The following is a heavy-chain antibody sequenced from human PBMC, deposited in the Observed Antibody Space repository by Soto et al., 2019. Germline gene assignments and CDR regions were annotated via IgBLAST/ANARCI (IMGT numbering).Heavy chain of an antibody. Sequence: GESLKISCEGSGYRFYSYWIAWVRQVPGRGLEWMGIIYPDDSDTRYNPPFEGQVTISADKSVNTAYLEWNNLRASDSAIYYCARHRKSGGSYLMGFDSWGQGARVTVSS. J-gene: IGHJ5*01. CDR2: IYPDDSDT. V-gene: IGHV5-51*01. D-gene: IGHD1-26*01. CDR3: ARHRKSGGSYLMGFDS. CDR1: GYRFYSYW.